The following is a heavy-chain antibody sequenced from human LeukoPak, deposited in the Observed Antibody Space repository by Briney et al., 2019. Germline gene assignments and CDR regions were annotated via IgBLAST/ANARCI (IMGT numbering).Heavy chain of an antibody. Sequence: GGSLRLSCAASGFTFSDYSMNWVRQAPGKGLEWVAVISYDGSNKYYADSVKGRFTISRDNSKNTLYLQMNSLRAEDTAVYYCARARITRYYFDYWGQGTLVTVSS. J-gene: IGHJ4*02. CDR1: GFTFSDYS. V-gene: IGHV3-30*03. CDR2: ISYDGSNK. D-gene: IGHD2-2*01. CDR3: ARARITRYYFDY.